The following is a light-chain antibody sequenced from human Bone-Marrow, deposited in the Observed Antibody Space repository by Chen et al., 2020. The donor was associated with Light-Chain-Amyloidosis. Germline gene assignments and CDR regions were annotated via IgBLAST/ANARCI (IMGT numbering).Light chain of an antibody. J-gene: IGLJ3*02. Sequence: SYVLTQPSSVSVAPGQTATIACGGNNIGSTSVHWYQQTPGQAPLLVVYADSDRPSGIPARLSGSNSGNTATLTSSRVEAGDEADYYCQVWDRSSDRPVCGGGTKLTVL. CDR3: QVWDRSSDRPV. CDR1: NIGSTS. CDR2: ADS. V-gene: IGLV3-21*02.